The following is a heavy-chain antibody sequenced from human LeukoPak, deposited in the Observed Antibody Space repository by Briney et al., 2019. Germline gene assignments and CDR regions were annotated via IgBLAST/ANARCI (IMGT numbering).Heavy chain of an antibody. Sequence: SGGSLRLSCAASGFTFSIYSMNWVRQAPGKGLEWVSSITSSSSYIYYADSVKGRFTISRDNAKSSLYLQMNSLRAEDTAVYYCARHGLSTNDVWGPGSLWSVSS. V-gene: IGHV3-21*01. D-gene: IGHD1-1*01. CDR3: ARHGLSTNDV. CDR1: GFTFSIYS. J-gene: IGHJ4*02. CDR2: ITSSSSYI.